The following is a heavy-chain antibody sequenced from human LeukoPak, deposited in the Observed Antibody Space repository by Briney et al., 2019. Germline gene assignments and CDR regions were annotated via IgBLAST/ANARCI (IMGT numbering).Heavy chain of an antibody. CDR1: GFTFSSYS. CDR3: ARDYGSAPGWFDP. V-gene: IGHV3-21*01. Sequence: GGSLRLSCAASGFTFSSYSVNWDRQAPGKGLEWVSSISTSSSYIYYADSVKGRFTISRDNSKNSLYLQMNSLRAEDTAVYYCARDYGSAPGWFDPWGQGTLVTVSS. J-gene: IGHJ5*02. D-gene: IGHD3-10*01. CDR2: ISTSSSYI.